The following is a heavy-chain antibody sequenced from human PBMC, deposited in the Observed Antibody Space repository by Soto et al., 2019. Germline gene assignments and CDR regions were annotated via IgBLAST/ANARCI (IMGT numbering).Heavy chain of an antibody. V-gene: IGHV4-4*02. CDR1: GGSISSSNW. CDR2: IYHSGST. J-gene: IGHJ4*02. D-gene: IGHD4-4*01. Sequence: SETLSLTCAVSGGSISSSNWWSWVRQPPGKGLEWIGEIYHSGSTNYNPSLKGRVTISVDKSKNQFSLKLSSVTAADTAVYYCASNPGSGVTTVNSGDYWGQGTLVTVS. CDR3: ASNPGSGVTTVNSGDY.